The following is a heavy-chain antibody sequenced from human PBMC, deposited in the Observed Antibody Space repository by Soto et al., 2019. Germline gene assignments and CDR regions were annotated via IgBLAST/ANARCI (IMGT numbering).Heavy chain of an antibody. CDR1: GYTFTSYD. J-gene: IGHJ6*02. CDR3: ARAQRTIFGVVIHYGMDV. V-gene: IGHV1-8*01. Sequence: QVQLVQSGAEVKKPGASVKVSCKASGYTFTSYDINWVRQATGQGLEWMGWMNPNSGNTGYAQKFQGRVTMTRNTNIPKXXMELSSLRSEDKAVYYCARAQRTIFGVVIHYGMDVWGQGTTVTVSS. CDR2: MNPNSGNT. D-gene: IGHD3-3*01.